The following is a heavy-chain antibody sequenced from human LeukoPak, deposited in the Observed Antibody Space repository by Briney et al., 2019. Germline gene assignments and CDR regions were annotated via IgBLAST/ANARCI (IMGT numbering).Heavy chain of an antibody. Sequence: GESLKISCKGSGYSFTSYWIGWVRQMLGKGLEWMGIIYPGDSDTRYSPSFQGQVTISADKSISTAYLQWSSLKASDTAMYYCARLPYSSGWDYYYYGMDVWGQGTTVTVSS. CDR1: GYSFTSYW. V-gene: IGHV5-51*01. CDR3: ARLPYSSGWDYYYYGMDV. J-gene: IGHJ6*02. CDR2: IYPGDSDT. D-gene: IGHD6-19*01.